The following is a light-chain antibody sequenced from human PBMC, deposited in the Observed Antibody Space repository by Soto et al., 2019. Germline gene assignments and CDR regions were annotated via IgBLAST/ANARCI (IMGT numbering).Light chain of an antibody. Sequence: EIVLTQSPATLSLSPGERASLSCRACQNVSSYLAWYQQKPGQAPRLLIYDASNRATGIPARFSGSGSGTDFTLTISRLEPEDFALYYCQQRGNWVTFGPGTKVDIK. J-gene: IGKJ3*01. CDR1: QNVSSY. V-gene: IGKV3-11*01. CDR3: QQRGNWVT. CDR2: DAS.